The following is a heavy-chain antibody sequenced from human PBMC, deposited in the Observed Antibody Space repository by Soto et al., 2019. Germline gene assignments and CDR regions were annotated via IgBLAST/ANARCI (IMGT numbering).Heavy chain of an antibody. CDR1: GGTIISYY. CDR3: ARVCGGDCHNGMDV. CDR2: IYYSGST. D-gene: IGHD2-21*02. J-gene: IGHJ6*02. V-gene: IGHV4-59*06. Sequence: SETQSLTCTVSGGTIISYYWSWIRQHPGKGLEWIGYIYYSGSTYYNPSLKSRVTISVDTSKNQFSLKLSSVTAADTAVYYCARVCGGDCHNGMDVWGQGTTVTVSS.